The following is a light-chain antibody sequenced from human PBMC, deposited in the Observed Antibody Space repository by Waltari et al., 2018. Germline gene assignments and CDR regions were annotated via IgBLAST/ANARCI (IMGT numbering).Light chain of an antibody. CDR3: CSYAGRSTWV. V-gene: IGLV2-23*01. Sequence: QSALTQPASVSGSPGQSLTIPCTGTSSDVGSYKFVPWYQQHPGKAPKLMIYEGTKRPSGVSNRFSGSKSGNTASLTISGLQAEDEADYYCCSYAGRSTWVFGGGTKLTVL. J-gene: IGLJ3*02. CDR2: EGT. CDR1: SSDVGSYKF.